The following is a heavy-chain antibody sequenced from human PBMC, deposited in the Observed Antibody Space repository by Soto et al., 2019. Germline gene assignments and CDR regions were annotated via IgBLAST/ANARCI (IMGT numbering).Heavy chain of an antibody. J-gene: IGHJ3*02. CDR1: GFTFSSYS. V-gene: IGHV3-21*01. CDR3: STIQLGYDAFDI. CDR2: ISSSSSYI. D-gene: IGHD6-6*01. Sequence: EVQLVESGGGLVKPGGSLRLSCAASGFTFSSYSMNWVRQAPGKGLEWVSSISSSSSYIYYADSVKGRFTISRDNAKNSLYLHMNILRAEDTAVYYCSTIQLGYDAFDIWGQGTMVTVSS.